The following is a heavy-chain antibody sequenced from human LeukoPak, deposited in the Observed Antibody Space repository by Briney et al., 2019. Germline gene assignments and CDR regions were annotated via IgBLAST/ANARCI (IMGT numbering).Heavy chain of an antibody. D-gene: IGHD4-23*01. Sequence: GGSLRLSCAASGFTVSSNYMSWVRQAPGKGLEWVSVIYSGGSTYYADSVKGRFTISRDNSKNTLYLQMNSLRAEDTAVYYCARDLSVVDYGMDVWGQGATVTVSS. CDR3: ARDLSVVDYGMDV. CDR2: IYSGGST. J-gene: IGHJ6*02. V-gene: IGHV3-66*02. CDR1: GFTVSSNY.